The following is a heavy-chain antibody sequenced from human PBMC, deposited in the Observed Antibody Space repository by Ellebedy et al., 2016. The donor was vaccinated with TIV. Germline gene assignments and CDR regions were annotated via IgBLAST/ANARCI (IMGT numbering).Heavy chain of an antibody. Sequence: GESLKISXAASGLTFSSFAIHWVRQAPGKGLEWVAVISDDGRNKYYIDSVKGRFTISRDNSKNTLYLQMNSLRAEDTAVYYCAKIRAQWEPLDYWGQGTLVTVSS. CDR3: AKIRAQWEPLDY. V-gene: IGHV3-30*18. J-gene: IGHJ4*02. CDR1: GLTFSSFA. D-gene: IGHD1-26*01. CDR2: ISDDGRNK.